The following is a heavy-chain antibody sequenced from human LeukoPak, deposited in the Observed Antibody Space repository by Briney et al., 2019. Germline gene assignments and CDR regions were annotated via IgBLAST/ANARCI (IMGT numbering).Heavy chain of an antibody. Sequence: GGSLRLSCAASGFTFSSYWMSWVRQAPGKGLEWVANIKQDGSEKYYVDSVKGRFTISRDNAKNSLYLQMNSLRAEDTAVYYCARDSRIAVAAHVVGNWFDPWGQGTLVTVSS. CDR2: IKQDGSEK. CDR3: ARDSRIAVAAHVVGNWFDP. CDR1: GFTFSSYW. J-gene: IGHJ5*02. V-gene: IGHV3-7*01. D-gene: IGHD6-19*01.